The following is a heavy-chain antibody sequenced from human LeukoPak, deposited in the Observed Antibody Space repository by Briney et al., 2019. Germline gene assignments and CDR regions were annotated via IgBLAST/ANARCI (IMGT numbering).Heavy chain of an antibody. Sequence: SETLSLTCTVSGGSISSSSYYWGWIRQPPGEGLEWIGSIYYSGSTYYNPSLKSRVTISVDTSKNQFSLKLSSVTAADTAVYYCAKSGSGSYYQDYWGQGTLVTVSS. CDR1: GGSISSSSYY. V-gene: IGHV4-39*01. J-gene: IGHJ4*02. CDR3: AKSGSGSYYQDY. D-gene: IGHD3-10*01. CDR2: IYYSGST.